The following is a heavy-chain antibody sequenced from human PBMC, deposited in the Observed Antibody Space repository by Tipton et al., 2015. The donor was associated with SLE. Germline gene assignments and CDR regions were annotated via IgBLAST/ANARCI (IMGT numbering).Heavy chain of an antibody. V-gene: IGHV4-34*01. J-gene: IGHJ4*02. Sequence: TLSLTCAVYGGSFSGYYWSWIRQPPGKGLEWFGEINHSGSTNYNPSLKSRVTISVDTSKNQFSLKLSSVTAADTAVYYCARTKGLGYCSSTSCKGYFDYWGQGTLVTVSS. CDR2: INHSGST. CDR1: GGSFSGYY. D-gene: IGHD2-2*01. CDR3: ARTKGLGYCSSTSCKGYFDY.